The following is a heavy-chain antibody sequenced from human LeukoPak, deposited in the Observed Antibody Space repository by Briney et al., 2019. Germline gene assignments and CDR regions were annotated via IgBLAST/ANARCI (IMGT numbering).Heavy chain of an antibody. CDR2: INHSGST. J-gene: IGHJ2*01. Sequence: SETLSLTCAVYGGSFSGYYWSWIRQPPGKGLEWIGEINHSGSTNYNPSLKSRVTISVDTSKNQFSLKLSSVTAADTAVYYYARETPLRWYFDLWGRGTLVTVSS. V-gene: IGHV4-34*01. CDR3: ARETPLRWYFDL. CDR1: GGSFSGYY.